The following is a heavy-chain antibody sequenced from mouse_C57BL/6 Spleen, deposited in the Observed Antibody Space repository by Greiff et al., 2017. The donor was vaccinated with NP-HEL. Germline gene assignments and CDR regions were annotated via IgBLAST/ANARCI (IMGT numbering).Heavy chain of an antibody. V-gene: IGHV1-69*01. Sequence: VQLQQPGAELVMPGASVKLSCKASGYTFTSYWMHWVKQRPGPGLEWIGEIDPSDSYTNYNQQFKGKSTLTVDKSSSTAYMQLSSLTSEDAAVYDGARVDYGRGFDDWGQGTTLTVSS. J-gene: IGHJ2*01. CDR2: IDPSDSYT. CDR1: GYTFTSYW. CDR3: ARVDYGRGFDD. D-gene: IGHD1-1*01.